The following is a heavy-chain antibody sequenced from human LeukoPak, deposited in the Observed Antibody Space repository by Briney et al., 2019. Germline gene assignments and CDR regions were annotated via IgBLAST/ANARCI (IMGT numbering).Heavy chain of an antibody. CDR2: ISSSSSTI. Sequence: GGSLRLSCAAPGFTFSNYYMNWVRQAPGKGLEWVSYISSSSSTIYYADSVKGRFTISRDNAKSSLYLQMNSLRAEDTAVYYCARGRGYSYDYWGQGTLVTVSS. J-gene: IGHJ4*02. CDR3: ARGRGYSYDY. CDR1: GFTFSNYY. D-gene: IGHD5-18*01. V-gene: IGHV3-48*04.